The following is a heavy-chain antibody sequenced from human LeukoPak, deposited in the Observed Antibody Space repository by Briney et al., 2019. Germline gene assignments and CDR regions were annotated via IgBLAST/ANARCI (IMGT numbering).Heavy chain of an antibody. CDR1: GFTFSSYS. Sequence: SGGSLRLSCAASGFTFSSYSMNWVRQAPGKGLEWVAVISYDGSNKYYADSVKGRFTISRDNSKNTLYLQMNSLRAEDTAVYYCAKDIFSSSWYPGYWGQGTLVTVSS. V-gene: IGHV3-30*18. J-gene: IGHJ4*02. D-gene: IGHD6-13*01. CDR3: AKDIFSSSWYPGY. CDR2: ISYDGSNK.